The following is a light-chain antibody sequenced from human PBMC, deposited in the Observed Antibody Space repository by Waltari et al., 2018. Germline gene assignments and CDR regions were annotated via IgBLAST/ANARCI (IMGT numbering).Light chain of an antibody. CDR3: CSFTSSSTWV. Sequence: QSALTQPASVSGSPGQSITISCTGPTSDLGGYNYVPCYQQHPGKAPKRIIFDVSSRPSGVSNRFSGSKSGNTASLIISGLQAEDEADYYCCSFTSSSTWVFGGGTKLTVL. V-gene: IGLV2-14*03. CDR2: DVS. J-gene: IGLJ3*02. CDR1: TSDLGGYNY.